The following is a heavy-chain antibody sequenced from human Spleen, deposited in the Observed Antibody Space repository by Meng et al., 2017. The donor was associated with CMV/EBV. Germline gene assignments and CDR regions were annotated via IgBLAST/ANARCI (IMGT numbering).Heavy chain of an antibody. D-gene: IGHD3-16*02. Sequence: SGYPFTGYCMHWVRQAPGQGLEWMGWINLNSGATIYAQKFQGRVTMTADTSRTTAYMELSGLRSDDTAVYFCARSGYRTAYVGWLDPWGQGTLVTVSS. CDR3: ARSGYRTAYVGWLDP. CDR1: GYPFTGYC. J-gene: IGHJ5*02. CDR2: INLNSGAT. V-gene: IGHV1-2*02.